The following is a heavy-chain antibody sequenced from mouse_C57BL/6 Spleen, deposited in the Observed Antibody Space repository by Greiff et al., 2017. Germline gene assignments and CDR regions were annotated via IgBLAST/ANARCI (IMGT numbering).Heavy chain of an antibody. CDR3: ARVPVVAGYWYFDV. Sequence: VQLQQSGPELVQPGASVKIPCKASGYTFTDYNMDWVKQSPGKSLEWIGDINPNNGGTNYNQKFKGKATLTVDKSSSTAYMELRSLTSEDTAVYYCARVPVVAGYWYFDVWGTGTTVTVSS. D-gene: IGHD1-1*01. CDR1: GYTFTDYN. CDR2: INPNNGGT. V-gene: IGHV1-18*01. J-gene: IGHJ1*03.